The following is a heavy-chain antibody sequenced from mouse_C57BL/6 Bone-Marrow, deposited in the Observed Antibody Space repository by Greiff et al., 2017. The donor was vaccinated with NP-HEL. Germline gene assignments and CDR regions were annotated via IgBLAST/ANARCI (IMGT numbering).Heavy chain of an antibody. J-gene: IGHJ2*01. Sequence: EVKLQESGGGLVKPGGSLKLSCAASGFTFSDYGMHWVRQAPEKGLEWVAYISSGSSTIYYADTVKGRFTISRDNAKNTLFLQMTSLRSEDTAMYYCARDGPYYYGSSYLDYWGQGTTLTVSS. CDR1: GFTFSDYG. D-gene: IGHD1-1*01. V-gene: IGHV5-17*01. CDR3: ARDGPYYYGSSYLDY. CDR2: ISSGSSTI.